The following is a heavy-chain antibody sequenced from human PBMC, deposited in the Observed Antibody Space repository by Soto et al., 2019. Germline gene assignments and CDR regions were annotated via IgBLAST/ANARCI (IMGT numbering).Heavy chain of an antibody. V-gene: IGHV4-39*01. Sequence: QLQLQESGPGLVKPSETLSLTCTVSGGSISSSSYFWGWIRQPPGKGLEWIGSIYYSGSTYYNPSLKSRVTISVDTSKNHFSLKLSSVTAADTAVYYCARHPSGRSSSPIWYFDLWGRGTLVTVSS. J-gene: IGHJ2*01. D-gene: IGHD3-10*01. CDR3: ARHPSGRSSSPIWYFDL. CDR2: IYYSGST. CDR1: GGSISSSSYF.